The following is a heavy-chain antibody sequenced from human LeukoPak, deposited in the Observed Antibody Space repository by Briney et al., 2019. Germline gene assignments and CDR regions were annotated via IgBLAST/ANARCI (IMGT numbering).Heavy chain of an antibody. V-gene: IGHV3-23*01. J-gene: IGHJ4*02. CDR3: AKASWVSSTDAVR. D-gene: IGHD3-16*01. Sequence: VGSLRVSSAASGVRFRSFAMSCGRQGPPRGLEWVSSIRGNGETLYADSVKGRFNLSSDSSRNTVYFQLNNLRVEDTAIYYCAKASWVSSTDAVRWGQGTLVTVSS. CDR1: GVRFRSFA. CDR2: IRGNGET.